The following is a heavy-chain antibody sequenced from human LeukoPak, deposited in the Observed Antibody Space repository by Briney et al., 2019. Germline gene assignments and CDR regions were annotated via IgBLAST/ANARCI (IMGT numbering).Heavy chain of an antibody. J-gene: IGHJ4*02. V-gene: IGHV3-74*01. D-gene: IGHD3-3*01. CDR2: IRSDGATT. CDR1: GFSFSVFW. CDR3: TRDWRNMAFGR. Sequence: GGSLRLSCEDSGFSFSVFWMHWVRQAPGKGLVWVSRIRSDGATTDYADSVKGRFTISRDNVKNTLYLQMNSLRVEDSAVYYCTRDWRNMAFGRWGQGTLVTVSS.